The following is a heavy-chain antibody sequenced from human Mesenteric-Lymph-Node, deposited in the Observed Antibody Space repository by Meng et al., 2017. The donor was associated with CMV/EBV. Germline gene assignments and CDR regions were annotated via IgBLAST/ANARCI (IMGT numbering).Heavy chain of an antibody. J-gene: IGHJ4*02. CDR2: ISPNSGGT. V-gene: IGHV1-2*02. CDR3: ARGNPMRSVDS. Sequence: CKASGYTFTNYYMHWVRQAPGQGREWIIWISPNSGGTNYAQKFQGRVTMTRGTSISTAYMELSRLRSDDTAVYYCARGNPMRSVDSWGQGTLVTVSS. CDR1: GYTFTNYY.